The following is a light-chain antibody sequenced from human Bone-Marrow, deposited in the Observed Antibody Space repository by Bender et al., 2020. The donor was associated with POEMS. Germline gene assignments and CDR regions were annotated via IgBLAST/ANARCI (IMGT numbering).Light chain of an antibody. CDR2: NNE. Sequence: QSVLTQPPSVSGAPGQTVTISCTGTSSNMGAGYGVNWYQQLPGTAPKLLIYNNENRPSGVPARSCGSKSGTSASLAITGLQAEDEADYYCQSYDISLSGWVFGGGTKLTAL. J-gene: IGLJ3*02. CDR3: QSYDISLSGWV. CDR1: SSNMGAGYG. V-gene: IGLV1-40*01.